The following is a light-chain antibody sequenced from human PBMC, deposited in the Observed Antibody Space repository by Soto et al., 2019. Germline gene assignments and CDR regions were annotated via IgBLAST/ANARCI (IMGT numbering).Light chain of an antibody. V-gene: IGLV7-46*01. CDR2: DTN. CDR3: LLSYRGPRV. Sequence: QALVTQEPSLTVSPGGTVTLTCDSSTGAVTSSHYPYWIQQKPGQAPRSLIYDTNNRHSWTPARFSGSLLGGKAALTLSGAQPEDEADYYCLLSYRGPRVFGGGTKLTVL. J-gene: IGLJ3*02. CDR1: TGAVTSSHY.